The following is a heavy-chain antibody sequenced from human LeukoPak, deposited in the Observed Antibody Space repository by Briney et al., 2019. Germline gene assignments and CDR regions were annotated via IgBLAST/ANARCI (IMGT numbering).Heavy chain of an antibody. CDR2: ISSSSSYI. CDR3: AREKAVPGTGMFYYHYMDV. D-gene: IGHD6-13*01. CDR1: GFTFSSYS. J-gene: IGHJ6*03. V-gene: IGHV3-21*01. Sequence: GGSLRLSCAASGFTFSSYSMNWVRQAPGKGLEWVSSISSSSSYIYYADSVKGRFTISRDNAKNSLYLQMNSLRAEDTAVYYCAREKAVPGTGMFYYHYMDVWGKGTTVTVSS.